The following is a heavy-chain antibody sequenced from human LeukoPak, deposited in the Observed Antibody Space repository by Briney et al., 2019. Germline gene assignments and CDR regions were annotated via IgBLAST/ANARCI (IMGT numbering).Heavy chain of an antibody. CDR2: IYHSGST. J-gene: IGHJ3*01. D-gene: IGHD4-17*01. V-gene: IGHV4-4*02. Sequence: SGTLSLTCAVSGGSISNSNWWSWVRQPPGKGLDWIGDIYHSGSTNYNPSLRSRVAISVDKSKNHFSLNLTSVTAADTAVYYCARLTTVTTNGGFDFWGQGTMVTVSS. CDR1: GGSISNSNW. CDR3: ARLTTVTTNGGFDF.